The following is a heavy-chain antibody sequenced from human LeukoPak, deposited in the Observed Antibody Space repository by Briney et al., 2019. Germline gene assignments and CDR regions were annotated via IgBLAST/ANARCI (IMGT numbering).Heavy chain of an antibody. Sequence: GGSLRLSCAAPEFTFSRYSMNWVRQPPGSGLEWVATIKHDGSEKYYGDSVKGRFTLSRDNADNSLYLQMNSLRAEDTAVYDCARGSLGAVTTFDYWGQGTLVTVSS. V-gene: IGHV3-7*03. CDR2: IKHDGSEK. J-gene: IGHJ4*02. CDR3: ARGSLGAVTTFDY. CDR1: EFTFSRYS. D-gene: IGHD3-16*01.